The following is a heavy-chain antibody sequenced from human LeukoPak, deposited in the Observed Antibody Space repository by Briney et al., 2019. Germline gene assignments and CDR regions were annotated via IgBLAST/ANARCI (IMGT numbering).Heavy chain of an antibody. CDR1: GFTFSSYA. J-gene: IGHJ2*01. Sequence: GGSLRLSCAASGFTFSSYAMSWVREAPGKGLEWVSAISGSGGTTFYADSVKGRFTISRDNSKNTLYLQMNSLRAEDTAVYYCARDRVYSSSSKLGYFDLWGRGTLVTVSS. V-gene: IGHV3-23*01. D-gene: IGHD6-13*01. CDR2: ISGSGGTT. CDR3: ARDRVYSSSSKLGYFDL.